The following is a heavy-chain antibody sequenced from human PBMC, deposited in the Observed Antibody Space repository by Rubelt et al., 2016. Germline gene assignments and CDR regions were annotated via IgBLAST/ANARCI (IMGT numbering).Heavy chain of an antibody. CDR1: GFSFSSSW. CDR2: IKQEGSEK. J-gene: IGHJ4*02. V-gene: IGHV3-7*03. CDR3: ATHPHYFDY. Sequence: EVQLVESGGGLVQPGGSLRLSCAASGFSFSSSWMSWVRQAPGKGLELVANIKQEGSEKYYVDSVKGRFTISRDNAKNSLYLQMNSLRAEDTAVYYCATHPHYFDYWGQGTLVTVSS.